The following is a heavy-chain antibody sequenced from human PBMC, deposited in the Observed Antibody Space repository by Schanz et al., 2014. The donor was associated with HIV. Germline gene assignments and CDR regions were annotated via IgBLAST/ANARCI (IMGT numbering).Heavy chain of an antibody. CDR3: ARGRYSGSYYNY. D-gene: IGHD1-26*01. Sequence: QVQLVQSGAAAKKPGSSVKVSCTASGGTFTYFSISWVRQAPGQGLEWMGSITPLFGTPNYAQKFRDRVKITADESTSTVYLALSSLRSEDTAVYYCARGRYSGSYYNYWGQGTLVTVSS. CDR2: ITPLFGTP. J-gene: IGHJ4*02. V-gene: IGHV1-69*18. CDR1: GGTFTYFS.